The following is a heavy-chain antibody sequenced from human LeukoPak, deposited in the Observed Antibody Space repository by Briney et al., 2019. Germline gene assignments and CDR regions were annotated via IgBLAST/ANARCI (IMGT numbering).Heavy chain of an antibody. CDR2: IYYSGST. CDR1: GCSISSYY. J-gene: IGHJ4*02. CDR3: ARHMGLGYSYGYPYFDY. Sequence: SETLSLTCTVSGCSISSYYWSWLRLPPGKRLEWIGYIYYSGSTNYNPSLKSRLTISVDTSKNQFSLKLSSVTAADTAVYYCARHMGLGYSYGYPYFDYWGQGTLVTVSS. V-gene: IGHV4-59*08. D-gene: IGHD5-18*01.